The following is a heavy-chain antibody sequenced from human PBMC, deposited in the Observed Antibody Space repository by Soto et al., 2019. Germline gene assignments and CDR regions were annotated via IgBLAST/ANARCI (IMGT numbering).Heavy chain of an antibody. J-gene: IGHJ6*03. CDR1: GGTFSSYT. D-gene: IGHD5-12*01. CDR3: ATRWGPDIVPTITGNYYYYYMDV. CDR2: IIPILGIA. V-gene: IGHV1-69*02. Sequence: QVQLVQSGAEVKKPGSSVKVSCKASGGTFSSYTISWVRQAPGQGLEWMGRIIPILGIANYAQKFQGRVTITADKTTSTAYMELSSLRSEDTAVYYCATRWGPDIVPTITGNYYYYYMDVWGKGTTVTVSS.